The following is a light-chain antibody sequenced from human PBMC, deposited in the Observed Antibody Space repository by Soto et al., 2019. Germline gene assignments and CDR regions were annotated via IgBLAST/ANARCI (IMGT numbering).Light chain of an antibody. Sequence: DIQMTQSPSSLSASVGDRVTITCQASQDISNYLNWYQQKPGKGPKLLIYDASNLETGVPSRFSGSGSGTDFTFTISSLQPEDIATYYCQQYDNLLRTFGQGTKVEIK. J-gene: IGKJ1*01. CDR1: QDISNY. CDR2: DAS. CDR3: QQYDNLLRT. V-gene: IGKV1-33*01.